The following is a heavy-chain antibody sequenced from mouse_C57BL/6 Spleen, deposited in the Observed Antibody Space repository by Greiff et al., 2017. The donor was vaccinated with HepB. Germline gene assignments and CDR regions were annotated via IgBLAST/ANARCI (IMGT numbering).Heavy chain of an antibody. Sequence: VHLVESGPELVKPGASVKISCKASGYAFSSSWMNWVKQRPGKGLEWIGRIYPGDGDTNYNGKFKGKATLTADKSSSTAYMQLSSLTSEDSAVYFCARERIYDGYPRNAVDYWGQGTSVTVSS. CDR3: ARERIYDGYPRNAVDY. CDR1: GYAFSSSW. V-gene: IGHV1-82*01. D-gene: IGHD2-3*01. J-gene: IGHJ4*01. CDR2: IYPGDGDT.